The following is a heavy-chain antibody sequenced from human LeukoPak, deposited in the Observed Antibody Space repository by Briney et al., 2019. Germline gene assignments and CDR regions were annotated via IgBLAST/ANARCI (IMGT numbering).Heavy chain of an antibody. D-gene: IGHD5-18*01. CDR3: ARVGYSYVINDWSRTGLGAYPTKYYYHMDV. CDR1: GGSFSDYY. Sequence: SETLSLTCTVYGGSFSDYYWGWIRQPPGKGLEWIGEIHPSGSANYSPSLKSRVTISLDASKNQFSLKLSSVAAADTAVYFCARVGYSYVINDWSRTGLGAYPTKYYYHMDVWDKRTTVTVSS. CDR2: IHPSGSA. V-gene: IGHV4-34*01. J-gene: IGHJ6*03.